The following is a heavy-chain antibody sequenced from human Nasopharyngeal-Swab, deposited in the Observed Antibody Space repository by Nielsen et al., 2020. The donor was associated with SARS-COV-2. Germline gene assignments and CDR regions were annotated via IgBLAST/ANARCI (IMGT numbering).Heavy chain of an antibody. CDR2: MNPNSGNT. Sequence: ASVKVSCKASGGTFSSYAINWVRQATGQGLEWMGWMNPNSGNTGYAQKFQGRVTMTRNTSISTAYMELSSLRSEDTAVYYCARDYLWSSGYVFDYWGQGTLVTVSS. J-gene: IGHJ4*02. CDR3: ARDYLWSSGYVFDY. D-gene: IGHD3-22*01. CDR1: GGTFSSYA. V-gene: IGHV1-8*02.